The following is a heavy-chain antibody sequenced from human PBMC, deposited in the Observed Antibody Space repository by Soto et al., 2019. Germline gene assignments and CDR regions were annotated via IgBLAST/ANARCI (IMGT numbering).Heavy chain of an antibody. CDR3: ARDQEEGAEPGLSD. CDR2: INPNSGGT. V-gene: IGHV1-2*02. Sequence: GASVKVSCKASGYTFTGYYMHWLRQAPGQGLEWMGWINPNSGGTNYAQKFQGRVTMTRDTSISTAYMELSRLRSDDTAVYYCARDQEEGAEPGLSDWGQGTLVTVSS. D-gene: IGHD1-26*01. J-gene: IGHJ4*02. CDR1: GYTFTGYY.